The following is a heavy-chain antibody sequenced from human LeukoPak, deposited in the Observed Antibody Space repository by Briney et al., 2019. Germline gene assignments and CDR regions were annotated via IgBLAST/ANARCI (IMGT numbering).Heavy chain of an antibody. J-gene: IGHJ5*02. D-gene: IGHD2-2*01. CDR2: IYTSGST. V-gene: IGHV4-61*02. CDR3: ARHYMPSDWFDP. CDR1: GGSISSGSYY. Sequence: PSQTLSLTCTVSGGSISSGSYYWSWIRQPAGKGLEWIGRIYTSGSTNYNPSLKSRVTISVDTSKNQFSLKLSSVTAADTAVYYCARHYMPSDWFDPWGQGTLVTVSS.